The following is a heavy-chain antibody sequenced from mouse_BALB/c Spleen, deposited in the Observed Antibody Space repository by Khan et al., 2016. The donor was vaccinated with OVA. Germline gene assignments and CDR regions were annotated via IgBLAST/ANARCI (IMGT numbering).Heavy chain of an antibody. V-gene: IGHV1S81*02. J-gene: IGHJ2*01. CDR3: ARIKKIVATYFDY. D-gene: IGHD1-1*01. CDR1: GYTFTSYW. Sequence: QVQLQQSRAALVKAGASVKMSCKASGYTFTSYWMHWVKQRLGQGLEWFAETNPTNGRTYYNEKFKSKATLTVDKSSSTAYMLLSGPTFEDSAVYYCARIKKIVATYFDYWGQGTTLTVSS. CDR2: TNPTNGRT.